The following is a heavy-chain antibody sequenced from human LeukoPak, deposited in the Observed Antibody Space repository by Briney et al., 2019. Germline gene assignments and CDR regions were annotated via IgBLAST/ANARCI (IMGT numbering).Heavy chain of an antibody. CDR1: GFTFKSYR. D-gene: IGHD2-21*02. J-gene: IGHJ4*02. CDR2: ISSRSNSK. V-gene: IGHV3-21*01. Sequence: GGSLRLSCTASGFTFKSYRMNWVRQAPGKGREWVSSISSRSNSKYYADSVKGRVTISRDNAKNSVSLQMNSLRDADTALYYCVRAGGDYPFDYWGQGTLVTVSS. CDR3: VRAGGDYPFDY.